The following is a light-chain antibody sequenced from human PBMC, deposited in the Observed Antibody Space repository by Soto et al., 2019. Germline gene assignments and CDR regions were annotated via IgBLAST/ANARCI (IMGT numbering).Light chain of an antibody. CDR2: DVN. J-gene: IGLJ1*01. Sequence: QSALTQPPSASGSPGQSVTISCTGSSSDVGGYNYVSWYQQYPGKAPKLMIHDVNKRPSGVPDRFSGSKSGNTASLTVSGLQAEDEADYYCSSYAGSNILYVFGTGTKVTVL. CDR3: SSYAGSNILYV. V-gene: IGLV2-8*01. CDR1: SSDVGGYNY.